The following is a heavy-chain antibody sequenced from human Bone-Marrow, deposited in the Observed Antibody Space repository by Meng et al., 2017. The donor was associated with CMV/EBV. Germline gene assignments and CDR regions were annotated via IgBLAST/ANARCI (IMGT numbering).Heavy chain of an antibody. J-gene: IGHJ4*02. CDR3: ALTRLGYYDFWGGIRPHFDY. V-gene: IGHV4-34*01. D-gene: IGHD3-3*01. CDR1: GVSFSGYY. CDR2: INHSGST. Sequence: SETLSLTCAVYGVSFSGYYWSWIRQPPGKGLEWIGEINHSGSTNYNPSLKSRVTISVDTSKNQFSLKLSSVTAADTAVYYCALTRLGYYDFWGGIRPHFDYWGQGTLVTVSS.